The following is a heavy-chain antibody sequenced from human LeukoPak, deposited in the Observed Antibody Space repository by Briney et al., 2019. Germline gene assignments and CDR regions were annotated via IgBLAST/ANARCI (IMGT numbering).Heavy chain of an antibody. CDR2: IYYSGST. CDR3: ARSHMVRGIDY. Sequence: SKTLSLTCTVSGDSISSYYWTWIRQPPGKGLEWIGYIYYSGSTNYNPSLKSRVTISVDTSKNQFSLKLSSVTAADTAVYYCARSHMVRGIDYWGQGTLVTASS. J-gene: IGHJ4*02. CDR1: GDSISSYY. D-gene: IGHD3-10*01. V-gene: IGHV4-59*01.